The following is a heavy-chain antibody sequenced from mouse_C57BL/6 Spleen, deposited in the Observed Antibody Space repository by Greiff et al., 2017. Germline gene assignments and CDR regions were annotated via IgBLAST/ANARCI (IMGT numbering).Heavy chain of an antibody. CDR1: GYTFTSYT. CDR2: INPSSGYT. D-gene: IGHD2-2*01. J-gene: IGHJ2*01. Sequence: QVQLKQSGAELARPGASVKMSCKASGYTFTSYTMHWVKQRPGQGLEWIGYINPSSGYTKYNQKFKDKATLTADKSSSTAYMQLCSLTSDDSAVYYCARDGYDPFDYWGQGTTLTVSS. CDR3: ARDGYDPFDY. V-gene: IGHV1-4*01.